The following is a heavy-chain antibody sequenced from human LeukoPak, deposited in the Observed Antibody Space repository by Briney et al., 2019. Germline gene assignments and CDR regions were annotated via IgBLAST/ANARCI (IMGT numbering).Heavy chain of an antibody. CDR2: INHSEST. V-gene: IGHV4-34*01. CDR1: GGSFSGYY. J-gene: IGHJ5*02. D-gene: IGHD5-18*01. Sequence: PSETLSLTCAVYGGSFSGYYWSWIRQPPGKGLEWIGEINHSESTNYNPSLKSRVTISVDTSKNQFSLKLSSVTAADTAVYYCSRGYTYGYRPWGQGTLVTVSS. CDR3: SRGYTYGYRP.